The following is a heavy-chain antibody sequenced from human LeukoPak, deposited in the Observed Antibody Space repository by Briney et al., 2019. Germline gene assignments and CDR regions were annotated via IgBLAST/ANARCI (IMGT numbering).Heavy chain of an antibody. V-gene: IGHV1-69*01. Sequence: SVKVSCKASGGTFSSYAISWVRQAPGQGLEWMGGIIPIFGTANYAQKFQGRVTITADESTSTAYMELSSLRSEDTAVYYCARYKPDYGDAFDIWGQGTMVTVSS. CDR2: IIPIFGTA. D-gene: IGHD4/OR15-4a*01. J-gene: IGHJ3*02. CDR1: GGTFSSYA. CDR3: ARYKPDYGDAFDI.